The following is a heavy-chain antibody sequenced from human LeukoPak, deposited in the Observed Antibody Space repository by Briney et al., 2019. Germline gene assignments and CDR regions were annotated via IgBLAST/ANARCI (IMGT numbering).Heavy chain of an antibody. CDR3: ARDRIPTFYDSSVGPRVEVWFDP. D-gene: IGHD3-22*01. CDR2: INPSGGST. V-gene: IGHV1-46*01. J-gene: IGHJ5*02. CDR1: GYTFTSYY. Sequence: ASVKVSCKASGYTFTSYYMHWVRQAPGQGLEWMGIINPSGGSTSYAQKFQGRVTMTRDTSTSTAYMELSSLRSEDTAVYYCARDRIPTFYDSSVGPRVEVWFDPWGQGTLVTVSS.